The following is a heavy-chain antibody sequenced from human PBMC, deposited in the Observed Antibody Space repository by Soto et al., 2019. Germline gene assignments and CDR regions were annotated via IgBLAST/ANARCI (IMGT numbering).Heavy chain of an antibody. CDR1: GGTFSSYA. D-gene: IGHD2-8*01. CDR2: IIPIFGTA. J-gene: IGHJ5*02. V-gene: IGHV1-69*13. Sequence: SVKVSCKASGGTFSSYAISWVRQAPGQGLEWMGGIIPIFGTANYAQKFQGRVTITADESTSTAYMELSSLRSEDTAVYYCARVVISPHCYGVCYQINWFDPWGQGTLVT. CDR3: ARVVISPHCYGVCYQINWFDP.